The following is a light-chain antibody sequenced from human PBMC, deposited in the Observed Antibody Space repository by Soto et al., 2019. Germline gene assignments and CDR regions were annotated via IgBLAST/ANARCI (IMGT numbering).Light chain of an antibody. V-gene: IGKV3-20*01. CDR3: QQYNNWPLT. J-gene: IGKJ5*01. Sequence: EIFLTQSPGTLSLSPWERATLSWRASQSVSSSYLAWYQQKPGQAPRLLIYGASSRATGIPDRFSGSGSGTDFTLTISRLEPEDFAVYYCQQYNNWPLTFGQGTRLEI. CDR2: GAS. CDR1: QSVSSSY.